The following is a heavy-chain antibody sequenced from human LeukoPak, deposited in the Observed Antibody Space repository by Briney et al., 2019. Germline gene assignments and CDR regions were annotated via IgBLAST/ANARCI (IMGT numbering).Heavy chain of an antibody. CDR2: ISAYNGNT. CDR3: ARDPLRYSGSYYYYYGMDV. Sequence: GASVKVSCKASGYTFTSYGISWVRQAPGQGLEWMGWISAYNGNTNYAQKLQGRVTMTTDTSTSTAYMELRSLRSDDTAVYYCARDPLRYSGSYYYYYGMDVWGQGATVTVSS. J-gene: IGHJ6*02. D-gene: IGHD1-26*01. CDR1: GYTFTSYG. V-gene: IGHV1-18*01.